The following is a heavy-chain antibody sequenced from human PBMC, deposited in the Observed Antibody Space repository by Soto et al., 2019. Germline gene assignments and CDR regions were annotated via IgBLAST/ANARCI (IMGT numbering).Heavy chain of an antibody. CDR1: GFTFGDYA. CDR2: ISSTTNYI. V-gene: IGHV3-21*01. CDR3: ARESEDLTSNFDY. J-gene: IGHJ4*02. Sequence: PGGSLRLSCTASGFTFGDYAMSWVRQAPGKGLEWVSSISSTTNYIYYADSMKGRFTVSRDNAKNSVYLDMNSLSAEDTAVYYCARESEDLTSNFDYWGQGTLVTVSS.